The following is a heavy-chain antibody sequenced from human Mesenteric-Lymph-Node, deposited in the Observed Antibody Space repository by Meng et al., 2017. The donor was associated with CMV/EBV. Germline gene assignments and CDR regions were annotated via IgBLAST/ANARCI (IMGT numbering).Heavy chain of an antibody. Sequence: ASVKVSCKASGYTFSDYYMHWVRQAPGQGLEWMGWLNPDSGGTNTAQKFQGRVTMTRDTSISTAYMELSRLRSDDTAVYYCATGIVVVPDDYYYYGMDVWGQGTTVTVSS. CDR3: ATGIVVVPDDYYYYGMDV. J-gene: IGHJ6*02. V-gene: IGHV1-2*02. CDR2: LNPDSGGT. CDR1: GYTFSDYY. D-gene: IGHD2-2*01.